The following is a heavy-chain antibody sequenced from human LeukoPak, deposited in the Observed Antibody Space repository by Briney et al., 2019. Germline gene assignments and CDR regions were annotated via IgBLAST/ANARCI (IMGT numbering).Heavy chain of an antibody. J-gene: IGHJ6*02. CDR1: GDSISSYY. CDR2: IYYSGST. V-gene: IGHV4-59*08. D-gene: IGHD2-15*01. CDR3: VRHVAGTCSGGTCYRFYV. Sequence: KPSETLSLTRTVYGDSISSYYWSWIRQPPGKGLEWIGYIYYSGSTNYNPSLKSRVTISVDTSKNQFSLKLSSVTAADTSVYFCVRHVAGTCSGGTCYRFYVWGQGTTVTVS.